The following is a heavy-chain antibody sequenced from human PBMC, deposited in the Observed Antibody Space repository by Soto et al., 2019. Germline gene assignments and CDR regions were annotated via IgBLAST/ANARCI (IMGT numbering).Heavy chain of an antibody. J-gene: IGHJ6*02. CDR1: GGTFSSYA. D-gene: IGHD5-18*01. CDR3: AREAGYSYGKGYYYYHYCMDV. Sequence: QVQLVQSGAEVKKPGSSVKVSCKGSGGTFSSYAISWVRQAPGQGLEWMGGIIPIFATANYAQKFQGRVTITADKSTSTAYMELSSLRAEDTAVYYCAREAGYSYGKGYYYYHYCMDVWGQGTTVTVSS. CDR2: IIPIFATA. V-gene: IGHV1-69*06.